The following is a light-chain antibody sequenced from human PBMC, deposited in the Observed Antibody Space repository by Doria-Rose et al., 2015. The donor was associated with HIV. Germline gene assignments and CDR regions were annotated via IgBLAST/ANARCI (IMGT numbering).Light chain of an antibody. CDR1: SGPVTGAYY. CDR3: VLYMGSGIWM. V-gene: IGLV8-61*01. Sequence: QAVVTQEPSSSVSLGGTVTLTCGLTSGPVTGAYYPSWHQQTPGQAPRTLIYNTYSLSSVVPDRFSGFILGNKAALTISGAQADDESDYYCVLYMGSGIWMFGGGTELTVL. CDR2: NTY. J-gene: IGLJ3*02.